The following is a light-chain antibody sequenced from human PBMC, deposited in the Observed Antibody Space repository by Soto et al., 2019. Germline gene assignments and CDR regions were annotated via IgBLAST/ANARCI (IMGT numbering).Light chain of an antibody. V-gene: IGLV2-8*01. CDR1: SSEVGGYDY. CDR2: EVT. Sequence: QSVVTPPPSASGSPGQSVTISCTGTSSEVGGYDYVSWYQQHPGKAPKLMIYEVTIRPSGVSDRFSGSKSGNTASLTVSGLQAEDEADYYCSSYTGGNPSYVFGTGTKVTVL. CDR3: SSYTGGNPSYV. J-gene: IGLJ1*01.